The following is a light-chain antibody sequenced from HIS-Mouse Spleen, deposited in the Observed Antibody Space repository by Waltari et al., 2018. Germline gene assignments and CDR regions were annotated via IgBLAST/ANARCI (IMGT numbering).Light chain of an antibody. J-gene: IGKJ4*01. V-gene: IGKV2D-29*02. CDR3: MQSIQLPLT. CDR2: EVS. Sequence: DIVMTQTPLSLSVTPGQPASISCKSSQSLLHSDGKTYLYWYLQKPGQSPQLRIYEVSNRCSGVPDRFSGSGSGTDFTLKISRVEAEDVGVYYCMQSIQLPLTFGGGTKVEIK. CDR1: QSLLHSDGKTY.